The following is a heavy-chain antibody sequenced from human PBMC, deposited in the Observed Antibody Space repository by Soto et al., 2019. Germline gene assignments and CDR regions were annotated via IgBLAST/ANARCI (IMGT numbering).Heavy chain of an antibody. V-gene: IGHV3-23*01. CDR3: AKDRLAGNFDY. J-gene: IGHJ4*02. CDR2: ISATGGST. CDR1: GFTLNNYA. Sequence: EVQVLDSGGGLVQPGGPLRLSCAASGFTLNNYAMKGARQAPGKGLEWGATISATGGSTYYTDSVKGRFTISRDNSKNTLYLQMNGLRVEDTAVYYCAKDRLAGNFDYWGQGTQVTVSS.